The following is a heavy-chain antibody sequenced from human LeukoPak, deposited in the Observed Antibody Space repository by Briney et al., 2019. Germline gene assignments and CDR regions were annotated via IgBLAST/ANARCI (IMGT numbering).Heavy chain of an antibody. Sequence: GGSLRLSCAASGFTFSNYYMSWIRQAPGKGLEWVSYISGSSSTIYYADSVKGRFTISRDNAKNSLYLQMNSLRAEDTAVYYCARVFRPSLTVFIIRGAFDIWGQGTMVTVSS. CDR3: ARVFRPSLTVFIIRGAFDI. J-gene: IGHJ3*02. D-gene: IGHD3-3*01. V-gene: IGHV3-11*01. CDR1: GFTFSNYY. CDR2: ISGSSSTI.